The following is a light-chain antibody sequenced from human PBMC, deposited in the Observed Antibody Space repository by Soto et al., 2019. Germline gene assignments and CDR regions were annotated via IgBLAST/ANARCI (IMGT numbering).Light chain of an antibody. CDR1: ERISRDY. J-gene: IGKJ2*01. CDR3: QQYGGVPYT. CDR2: EAS. Sequence: EIVLTQSPGTLSSSPGQRATLSCRARERISRDYLAWYQQRLGQSPMLLIYEASSGATGIPDRFSGSGSGTDFTLTISRLEPEDFAIYCCQQYGGVPYTFGQGTKVDIK. V-gene: IGKV3-20*01.